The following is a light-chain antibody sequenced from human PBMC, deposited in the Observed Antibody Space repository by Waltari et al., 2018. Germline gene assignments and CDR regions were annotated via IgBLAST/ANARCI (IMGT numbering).Light chain of an antibody. J-gene: IGKJ4*01. V-gene: IGKV4-1*01. CDR3: QQYYNTPIT. CDR1: QTLLDTYNKNY. Sequence: DIVMTQSPDSLAVSLGERVTINCRSSQTLLDTYNKNYVAWHQQKPGQSPRLLAYWASTRAFGVPDRFSGSASGADSTLIISGLQAEDVAIYYCQQYYNTPITFGRGTRVEIK. CDR2: WAS.